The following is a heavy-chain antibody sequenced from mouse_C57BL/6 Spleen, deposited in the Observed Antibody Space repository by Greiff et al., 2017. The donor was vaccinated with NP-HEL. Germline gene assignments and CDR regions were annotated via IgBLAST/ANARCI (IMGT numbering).Heavy chain of an antibody. V-gene: IGHV1-15*01. Sequence: QVQLKESGAELVRPGASVTLSCKASGYTFTDYEMHWVKQTPVHGLEWIGAIDPETGGTAYNQKFKGKAILTADKSSSTAYMELRSLTSEDSAVYYCTVLYYGNYGGYFDVWGTGTTVTVSS. J-gene: IGHJ1*03. D-gene: IGHD2-1*01. CDR2: IDPETGGT. CDR3: TVLYYGNYGGYFDV. CDR1: GYTFTDYE.